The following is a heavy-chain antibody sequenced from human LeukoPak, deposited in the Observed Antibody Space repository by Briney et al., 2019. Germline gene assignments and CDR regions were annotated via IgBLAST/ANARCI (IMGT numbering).Heavy chain of an antibody. CDR1: SGSFSSGGYY. D-gene: IGHD4-11*01. CDR2: IHYSGST. Sequence: SETLSLTCTVSSGSFSSGGYYWSWIRQHPGKGLVWIGYIHYSGSTYYNPSLKSRVTISVDTSKKQFSLKMNSVTAADTAVYYCARSLTNSFDYWGQGSLVTVSS. V-gene: IGHV4-31*03. CDR3: ARSLTNSFDY. J-gene: IGHJ4*02.